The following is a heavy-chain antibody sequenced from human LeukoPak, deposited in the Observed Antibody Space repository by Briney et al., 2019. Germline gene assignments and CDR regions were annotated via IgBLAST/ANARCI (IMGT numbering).Heavy chain of an antibody. J-gene: IGHJ6*03. Sequence: PSETLSLTCAVYGGSFSGYYWSWIRQPPGKGLEWIGEINHSGSTNYNPSLKSRVTISVDTSKNQFSLKLSSVTAADTAVYYCARTTEGGYTYDYFYYYYMDVWGKGTTVTISS. CDR2: INHSGST. V-gene: IGHV4-34*01. CDR1: GGSFSGYY. D-gene: IGHD5-18*01. CDR3: ARTTEGGYTYDYFYYYYMDV.